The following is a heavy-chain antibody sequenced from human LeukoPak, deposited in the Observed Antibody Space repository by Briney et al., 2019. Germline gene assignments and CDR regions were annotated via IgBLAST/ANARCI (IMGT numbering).Heavy chain of an antibody. CDR1: RFTFSSHA. J-gene: IGHJ4*02. Sequence: PGGSLRLSCSGSRFTFSSHAMHWVRQAPGEGLEYVSGISVNGGSTNSADSVKGRFSISRDNSKNTLYLQMNSLRAEDTAVYYCAKGFRFGELLSYFDYWGQGTLVTVSS. CDR3: AKGFRFGELLSYFDY. CDR2: ISVNGGST. D-gene: IGHD3-10*01. V-gene: IGHV3-64*04.